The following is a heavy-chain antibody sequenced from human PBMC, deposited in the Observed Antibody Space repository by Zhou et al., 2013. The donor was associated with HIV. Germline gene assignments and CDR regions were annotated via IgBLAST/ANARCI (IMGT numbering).Heavy chain of an antibody. CDR1: GYTLTDFG. Sequence: QVQLVQSGAEVKRPGASVKVSCKASGYTLTDFGVSWVRQAPGQGLEWLGWISGYNGNAHYAQKFQDRVSMTTDATTTTAHMELRSLRSDDTATYYCARAGSGSYFDYWGQGTLVSVSS. J-gene: IGHJ4*02. D-gene: IGHD3-10*01. V-gene: IGHV1-18*01. CDR2: ISGYNGNA. CDR3: ARAGSGSYFDY.